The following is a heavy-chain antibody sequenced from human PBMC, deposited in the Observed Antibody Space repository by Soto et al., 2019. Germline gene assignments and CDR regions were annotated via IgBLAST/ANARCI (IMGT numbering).Heavy chain of an antibody. D-gene: IGHD1-7*01. CDR3: TRGRTGTTRAGFDS. CDR1: TFSIDDYA. CDR2: ISWNSGSI. Sequence: EVKLVESGGGLVQPGRSLRLSCVASTFSIDDYALHWVRQAPGKGLEWVSGISWNSGSIGYADSVKGRFTISRDNAKNSVYLQMNSLRPEDTALYYCTRGRTGTTRAGFDSWAQGTLVSVSS. J-gene: IGHJ4*02. V-gene: IGHV3-9*01.